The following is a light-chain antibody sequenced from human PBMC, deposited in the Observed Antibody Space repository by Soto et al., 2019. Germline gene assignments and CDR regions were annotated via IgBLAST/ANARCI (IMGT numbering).Light chain of an antibody. CDR1: QDISNY. J-gene: IGKJ1*01. V-gene: IGKV1-5*01. Sequence: DIQMTQSPSSLSASVGDRVTITCQASQDISNYLNWYQQKPGKAPKLLIYDASSLESGVPSRFSGSGSGTEFTLTISSLQPDDFATYYCQQYNSYSQTFGQGTKVEIK. CDR2: DAS. CDR3: QQYNSYSQT.